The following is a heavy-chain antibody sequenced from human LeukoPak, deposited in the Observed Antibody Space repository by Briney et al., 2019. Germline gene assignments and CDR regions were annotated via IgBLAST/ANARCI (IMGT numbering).Heavy chain of an antibody. CDR3: ARGPSAYCSGGSCYSGSAWFDP. D-gene: IGHD2-15*01. CDR2: FDPEDGET. Sequence: ASVKVSCKVSGYTLTELSMHWVRQAPGKGLEWVGGFDPEDGETIYAQKFQGRVTMTRNTSISTAYMELSSLRSEDTAVYYCARGPSAYCSGGSCYSGSAWFDPWGQGTLVTVSS. V-gene: IGHV1-24*01. J-gene: IGHJ5*02. CDR1: GYTLTELS.